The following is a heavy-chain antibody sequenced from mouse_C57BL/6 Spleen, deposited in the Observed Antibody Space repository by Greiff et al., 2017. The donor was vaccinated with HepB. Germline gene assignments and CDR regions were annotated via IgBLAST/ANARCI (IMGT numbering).Heavy chain of an antibody. CDR2: IDPEDGDT. J-gene: IGHJ3*01. D-gene: IGHD2-3*01. Sequence: VQLQQSGAELVRPGASVKLSCTASGFNIKDYYMHWVKQRPEQGLEWIGRIDPEDGDTEYAPKFQGKATMTADTSSNTAYLQLSSLTSEDTAVYYCTAPYDGYYEAYWGQGTLVTVSA. CDR1: GFNIKDYY. V-gene: IGHV14-1*01. CDR3: TAPYDGYYEAY.